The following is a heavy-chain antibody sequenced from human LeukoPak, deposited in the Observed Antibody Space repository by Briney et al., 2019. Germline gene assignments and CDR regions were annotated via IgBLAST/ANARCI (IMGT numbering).Heavy chain of an antibody. CDR3: ARALAAAGPGDFQH. Sequence: PSETLSLTCTVSGGSISSYYWSWLRQPAGKGLEWIGRIYTSGSTNYNPSLKSRVTISVDKSKNQFSLKLSSVTAADTAVYYCARALAAAGPGDFQHWGQGTLVTVSS. CDR2: IYTSGST. V-gene: IGHV4-4*07. J-gene: IGHJ1*01. D-gene: IGHD6-13*01. CDR1: GGSISSYY.